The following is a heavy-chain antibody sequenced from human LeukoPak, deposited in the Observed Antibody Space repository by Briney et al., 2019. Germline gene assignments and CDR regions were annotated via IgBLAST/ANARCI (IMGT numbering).Heavy chain of an antibody. V-gene: IGHV4-38-2*01. CDR2: IYNSGST. Sequence: PSETLSLTCAVSGYSISNTYYWGWIRPPPGKGLEGIGRIYNSGSTHYNPSLKSRVTISVDPSMNQFSLKLSSVTAADTAVYYCARNSSGIHFDYWGRGTLVTVSS. CDR1: GYSISNTYY. J-gene: IGHJ4*02. D-gene: IGHD3-22*01. CDR3: ARNSSGIHFDY.